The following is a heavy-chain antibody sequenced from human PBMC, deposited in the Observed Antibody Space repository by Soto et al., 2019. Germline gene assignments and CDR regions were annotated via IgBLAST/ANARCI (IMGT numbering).Heavy chain of an antibody. CDR3: ARHDNMTLGSQYLDS. J-gene: IGHJ4*02. CDR1: DGSISSGGCS. V-gene: IGHV4-30-2*01. D-gene: IGHD1-1*01. CDR2: IYYSGST. Sequence: SETLSLTCSVSDGSISSGGCSWSCIKQPPGKGLEWIGCIYYSGSTYYNPSLKSRATLSVDKSRNQFSLQLTSVTAADTALYFCARHDNMTLGSQYLDSWGPGTLVTVSS.